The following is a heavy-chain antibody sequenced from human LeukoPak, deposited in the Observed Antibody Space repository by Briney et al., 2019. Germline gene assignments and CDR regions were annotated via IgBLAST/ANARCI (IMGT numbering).Heavy chain of an antibody. CDR2: IFYSGST. D-gene: IGHD3-10*01. V-gene: IGHV4-59*01. CDR3: ARDYYGSGHMDV. J-gene: IGHJ6*03. CDR1: GGSISSYY. Sequence: SETLSLTCTVSGGSISSYYWSWIRQPPGKGLEWIGYIFYSGSTNYNPSLKSRVTISVDTSKNQFSLKLSSVTAADSAVYYCARDYYGSGHMDVWGKGTTVTISS.